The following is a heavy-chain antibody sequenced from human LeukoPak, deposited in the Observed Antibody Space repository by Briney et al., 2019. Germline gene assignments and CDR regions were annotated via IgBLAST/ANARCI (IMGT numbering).Heavy chain of an antibody. J-gene: IGHJ3*02. CDR2: ISAYNGNT. CDR1: GYTFTSYG. D-gene: IGHD6-19*01. Sequence: ASVKVSCKSSGYTFTSYGISWVRQAPGQGLEWMGWISAYNGNTNYAQKLQGRVTMTTDTSTSTAYMELRSLRSDDTAVYYCARVKEGSGWYRAFDIWGQGTMVTVSS. CDR3: ARVKEGSGWYRAFDI. V-gene: IGHV1-18*01.